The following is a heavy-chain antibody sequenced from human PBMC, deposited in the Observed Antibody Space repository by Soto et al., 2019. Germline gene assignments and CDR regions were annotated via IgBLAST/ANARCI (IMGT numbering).Heavy chain of an antibody. Sequence: GGSMRLSCAASGFTFSSYGMHWVRQAPGKGLEWVAVISYDGSNKYYADSVKGRFTISRDNSKNTLYLQMNSLRAEDTAVYYCAKVTTVTPLGSYYYYGMDVWGQGTTVTVSS. CDR3: AKVTTVTPLGSYYYYGMDV. CDR1: GFTFSSYG. CDR2: ISYDGSNK. V-gene: IGHV3-30*18. D-gene: IGHD4-17*01. J-gene: IGHJ6*02.